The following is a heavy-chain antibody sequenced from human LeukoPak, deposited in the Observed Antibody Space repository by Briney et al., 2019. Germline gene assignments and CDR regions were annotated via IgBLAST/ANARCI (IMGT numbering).Heavy chain of an antibody. CDR1: GGSVSSGSYY. D-gene: IGHD6-13*01. CDR3: AREGRIAAAGSIDY. CDR2: IYYSGST. V-gene: IGHV4-61*01. J-gene: IGHJ4*02. Sequence: SETLSLTCTVSGGSVSSGSYYWSWIRQPPGKGLEWIGYIYYSGSTYYNPSLKSRVTISVDTSKNQFSLKLSSVTAADTAVYYCAREGRIAAAGSIDYWGQGTLVTVSS.